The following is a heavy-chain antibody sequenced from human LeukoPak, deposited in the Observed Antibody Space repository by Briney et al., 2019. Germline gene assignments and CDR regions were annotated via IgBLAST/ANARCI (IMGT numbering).Heavy chain of an antibody. V-gene: IGHV3-21*01. J-gene: IGHJ4*02. CDR1: GFTFSSYS. CDR2: MSSGSRYI. Sequence: GGSLRLSCAASGFTFSSYSMTWVRQAPGKGLEWISSMSSGSRYIYYADSVRGRFTISRDNAKNSLSLLMNILRAEDTAVYYCARDRPTGASRLFVVQWGQGTLVTVSS. D-gene: IGHD3-3*01. CDR3: ARDRPTGASRLFVVQ.